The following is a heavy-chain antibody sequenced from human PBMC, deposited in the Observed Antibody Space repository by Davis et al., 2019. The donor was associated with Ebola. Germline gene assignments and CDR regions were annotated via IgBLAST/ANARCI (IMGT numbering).Heavy chain of an antibody. CDR2: IMKDGSQQ. J-gene: IGHJ6*02. Sequence: GESLKISCAASGFTFSNFWMSWVRQAPGKGLEWVANIMKDGSQQYYVDSVKGRFTIYRDSAKNSVYLQMNSLRDEDTAIYYCARSSSGDYVSSYYYAMDVWGQGTTVTVSS. D-gene: IGHD4-17*01. CDR3: ARSSSGDYVSSYYYAMDV. CDR1: GFTFSNFW. V-gene: IGHV3-7*01.